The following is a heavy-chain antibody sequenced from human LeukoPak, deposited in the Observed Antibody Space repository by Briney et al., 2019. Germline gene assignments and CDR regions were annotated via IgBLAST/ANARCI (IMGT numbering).Heavy chain of an antibody. J-gene: IGHJ4*02. Sequence: SVKVSCKASGGTFSSYAISWVRQAPGQGLEWMGGIIPIFGTANYAQKFQGRVTITADKSTSTAYMELSSLRSEDAAVYYCRVYCSGGSCYSGSVDYWGQGTLVTVSS. CDR2: IIPIFGTA. V-gene: IGHV1-69*06. CDR1: GGTFSSYA. CDR3: RVYCSGGSCYSGSVDY. D-gene: IGHD2-15*01.